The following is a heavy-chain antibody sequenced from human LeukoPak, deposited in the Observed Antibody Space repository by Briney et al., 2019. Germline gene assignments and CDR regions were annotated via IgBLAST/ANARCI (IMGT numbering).Heavy chain of an antibody. V-gene: IGHV3-20*03. Sequence: GGSLRLSYAASGFTFDDYGMSWVRQAPGKGLEWVSGINWNGGNTGYAGSVKGRFTISRDNAKNSLYLQMNSLRAEDTALYYCARVASNYDFDYWGQGTLVTVSS. J-gene: IGHJ4*02. CDR1: GFTFDDYG. CDR3: ARVASNYDFDY. CDR2: INWNGGNT. D-gene: IGHD4-11*01.